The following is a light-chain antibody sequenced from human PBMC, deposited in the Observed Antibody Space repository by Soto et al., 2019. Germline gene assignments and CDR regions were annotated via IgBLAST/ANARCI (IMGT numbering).Light chain of an antibody. CDR2: SNY. J-gene: IGLJ1*01. CDR3: AAWDDILNGYV. V-gene: IGLV1-44*01. Sequence: QSALTQPPSASGTPELRVTISCSGSSSNIESNTVTWYQQLPGTAPKLVIYSNYDRPSGVPDRFSGSTSGTSASLVIRGLQSEDEADYYCAAWDDILNGYVFGGGTKVTVL. CDR1: SSNIESNT.